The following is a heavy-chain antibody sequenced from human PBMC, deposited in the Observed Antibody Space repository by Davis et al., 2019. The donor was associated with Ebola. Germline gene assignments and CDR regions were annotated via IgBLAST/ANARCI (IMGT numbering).Heavy chain of an antibody. CDR3: ARGGAVAPD. CDR1: GFPFRTYA. V-gene: IGHV3-23*01. J-gene: IGHJ4*02. CDR2: FSGTSGNT. Sequence: GGSLRLSCAPSGFPFRTYAMTWVRQAPGKGLEWVSSFSGTSGNTYYADSVKGRFTISRDNAKNTLYLQMNSLRVEDTAVYFCARGGAVAPDWGPGTLVTVSS. D-gene: IGHD4-23*01.